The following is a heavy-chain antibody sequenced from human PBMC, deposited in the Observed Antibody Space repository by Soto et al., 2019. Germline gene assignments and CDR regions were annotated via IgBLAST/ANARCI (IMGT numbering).Heavy chain of an antibody. D-gene: IGHD2-15*01. CDR3: ARVRIWRDGVFDY. Sequence: EVQLVESGGGLVQPGGSLRLSCAASGFTFSSYEMNWVRQAPGKGLEWVSYISSSGSTIYYADSVKGRFTISRDNAKNSLYLQMNSLRAEDTVVYYCARVRIWRDGVFDYWGQGTLVTVSS. CDR2: ISSSGSTI. J-gene: IGHJ4*02. V-gene: IGHV3-48*03. CDR1: GFTFSSYE.